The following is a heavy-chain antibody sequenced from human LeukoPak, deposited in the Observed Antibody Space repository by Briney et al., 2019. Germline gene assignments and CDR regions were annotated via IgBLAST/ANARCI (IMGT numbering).Heavy chain of an antibody. CDR3: AKEQAYYYDSSGYPFDI. CDR1: GFTFSSYA. V-gene: IGHV3-23*01. Sequence: GGSLRLSCAASGFTFSSYAMSWVRQAPGKGLQWVSTISGSGGSTYYADSVKGRFTISRDNSKNTLYLQMNSLRAEDTAVYYCAKEQAYYYDSSGYPFDIWGQGTMVTVSS. J-gene: IGHJ3*02. D-gene: IGHD3-22*01. CDR2: ISGSGGST.